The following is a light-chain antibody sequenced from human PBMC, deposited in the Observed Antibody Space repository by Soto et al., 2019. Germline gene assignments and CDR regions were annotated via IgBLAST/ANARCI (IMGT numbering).Light chain of an antibody. CDR2: CAS. CDR3: QHYGSSIA. CDR1: QSVSSN. V-gene: IGKV3-20*01. Sequence: EIVMTQSPSTLSVSPGERATLSCRASQSVSSNLAWYQQKPGQAPSLLIYCASSSATGIPDRFSGSGSGTDSTLTIKILQPDDFAVYYCQHYGSSIAFGQGTKLEIK. J-gene: IGKJ5*01.